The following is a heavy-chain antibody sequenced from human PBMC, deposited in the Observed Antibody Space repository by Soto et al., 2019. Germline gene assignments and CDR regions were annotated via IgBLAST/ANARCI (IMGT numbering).Heavy chain of an antibody. J-gene: IGHJ6*02. V-gene: IGHV5-10-1*01. CDR3: ARRGASSGWDFYYYGMDV. CDR1: GYSFTSYW. D-gene: IGHD6-19*01. Sequence: PGESLKISCKGSGYSFTSYWISWVRQMPGKGLEWMGRIDPSDSYTNYSPSFQGHVTISADKSISTAYLQWSSLKASDTAMYYCARRGASSGWDFYYYGMDVWGQATTVTVSS. CDR2: IDPSDSYT.